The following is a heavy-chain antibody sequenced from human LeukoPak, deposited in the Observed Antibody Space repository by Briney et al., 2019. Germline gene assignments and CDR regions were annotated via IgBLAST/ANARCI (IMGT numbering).Heavy chain of an antibody. CDR1: GGAISSSY. J-gene: IGHJ4*02. Sequence: SETLSLTCTVSGGAISSSYWSWIRQPPGKGLEWIGYIYYSGSTNYNPSLKSRVPISVDTSKSQFSLKLSSVTAADTAVYYCARLGGYGYFDYWGQGTLVTVSS. V-gene: IGHV4-59*08. CDR2: IYYSGST. CDR3: ARLGGYGYFDY. D-gene: IGHD5-12*01.